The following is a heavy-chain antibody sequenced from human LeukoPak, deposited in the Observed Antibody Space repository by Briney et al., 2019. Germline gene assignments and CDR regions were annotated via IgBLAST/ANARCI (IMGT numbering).Heavy chain of an antibody. Sequence: SETLSLTCTVSGGSISSYYWSWIRQPPGKGLEWIGYIYYSGSTNYNPSLKSRVTISVDTSKNQFSLKLSSVTAADTAVYYCARANVVVPAAIGWFDPWGQGTLVTVSS. J-gene: IGHJ5*02. CDR3: ARANVVVPAAIGWFDP. CDR1: GGSISSYY. CDR2: IYYSGST. D-gene: IGHD2-2*02. V-gene: IGHV4-59*01.